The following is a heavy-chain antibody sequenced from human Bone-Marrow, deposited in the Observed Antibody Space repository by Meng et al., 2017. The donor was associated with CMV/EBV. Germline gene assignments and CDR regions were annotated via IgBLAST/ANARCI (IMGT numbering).Heavy chain of an antibody. CDR2: ISSGSRYT. CDR3: ARGTGSNPGFYFDY. Sequence: SGFIFTDYHMSWIRQAPGKGLEWVSYISSGSRYTNYADSVKGRFTISRDNAKNSLYLQMYSLRDEDTAVYYCARGTGSNPGFYFDYWGQGTLVTVSS. CDR1: GFIFTDYH. V-gene: IGHV3-11*06. J-gene: IGHJ4*02. D-gene: IGHD4-11*01.